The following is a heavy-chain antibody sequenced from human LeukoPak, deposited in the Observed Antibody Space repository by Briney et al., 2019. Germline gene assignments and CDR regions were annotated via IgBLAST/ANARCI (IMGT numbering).Heavy chain of an antibody. CDR2: INPSGGST. CDR3: ARDSGPDYYGYYYYGMDV. D-gene: IGHD3-22*01. J-gene: IGHJ6*02. CDR1: GYTFTSYY. Sequence: ASVKVSCKASGYTFTSYYMHWVRQAPGQGLEWMGIINPSGGSTSYAQKFQGRVTMTRDTSTSTVYMELSSLRSEDTAVYYCARDSGPDYYGYYYYGMDVWAKGPRSPSP. V-gene: IGHV1-46*01.